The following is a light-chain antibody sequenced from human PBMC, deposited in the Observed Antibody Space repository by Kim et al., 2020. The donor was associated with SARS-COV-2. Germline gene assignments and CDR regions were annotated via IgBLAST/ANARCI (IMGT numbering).Light chain of an antibody. J-gene: IGKJ2*01. CDR1: QGVSRY. CDR2: DAS. CDR3: HQRSKRPDI. V-gene: IGKV3-11*01. Sequence: EIVLTQSPTTLSLSPGERATLSCRASQGVSRYLAWYQQKPGQAPRLVIYDASIRATGIPARFSGSGSGTVFTLTISNLETEDFAVYYCHQRSKRPDILGKGNKLEI.